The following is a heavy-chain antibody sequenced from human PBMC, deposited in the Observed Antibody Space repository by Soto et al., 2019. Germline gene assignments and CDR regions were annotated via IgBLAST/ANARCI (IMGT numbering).Heavy chain of an antibody. CDR1: GGSISLYY. V-gene: IGHV4-59*01. CDR3: ARVTSVAGTRWFDP. Sequence: SETLSLTCTVCGGSISLYYWSWIRQPPGKGLEWIGYIYYSGSTNYNPSLKSRVTISVDTSKNQFSLKLSSVTAADTAVYYCARVTSVAGTRWFDPWGQGTLVTVSS. CDR2: IYYSGST. J-gene: IGHJ5*02. D-gene: IGHD6-19*01.